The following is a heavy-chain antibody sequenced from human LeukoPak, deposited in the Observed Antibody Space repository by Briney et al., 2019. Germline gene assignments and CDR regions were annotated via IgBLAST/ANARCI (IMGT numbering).Heavy chain of an antibody. Sequence: SETLSLTCTVSGGSISSSSYYWGWIRQPPGKGLEWIGSIYYSGSTYYNPSLKSRVTISVDTSKNQFSLKLSSVTAADTAVYYCARDPGLSSGWSFDYWGQGTLVTVSS. J-gene: IGHJ4*02. V-gene: IGHV4-39*07. CDR3: ARDPGLSSGWSFDY. CDR2: IYYSGST. CDR1: GGSISSSSYY. D-gene: IGHD6-19*01.